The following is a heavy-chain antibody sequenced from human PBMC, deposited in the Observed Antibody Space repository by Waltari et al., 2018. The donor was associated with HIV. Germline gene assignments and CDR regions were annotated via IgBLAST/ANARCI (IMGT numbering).Heavy chain of an antibody. CDR1: GGSITSSNW. V-gene: IGHV4-4*02. D-gene: IGHD3-22*01. Sequence: QVQLQESGPGLVKPSGTLSLTCAVSGGSITSSNWWSWVRQPPGKGRGWIGEIYHSGSTNDNPSLKTRVTISLDKSKNQFSLKLSSVTAADTALYYCAGSRSSGSSVYYGMDVWGQGTTVTVSS. J-gene: IGHJ6*02. CDR2: IYHSGST. CDR3: AGSRSSGSSVYYGMDV.